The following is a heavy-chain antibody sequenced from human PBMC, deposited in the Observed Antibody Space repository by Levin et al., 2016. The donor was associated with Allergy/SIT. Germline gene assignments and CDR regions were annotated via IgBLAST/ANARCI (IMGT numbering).Heavy chain of an antibody. CDR1: GYTFTSYG. J-gene: IGHJ5*02. V-gene: IGHV1-18*01. CDR3: ARPRGYSYGFLGNWFDP. Sequence: ASVKVSCKASGYTFTSYGISWVRQAPGQGLEWMGWISAYNGNTNYAQKLQGRVTMTTDTSTSTAYMELRSLRSDDTAVYYCARPRGYSYGFLGNWFDPWGQGTLVTVSS. D-gene: IGHD5-18*01. CDR2: ISAYNGNT.